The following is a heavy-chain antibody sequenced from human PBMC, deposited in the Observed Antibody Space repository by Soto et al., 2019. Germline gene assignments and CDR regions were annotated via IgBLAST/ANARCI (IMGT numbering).Heavy chain of an antibody. D-gene: IGHD3-3*01. CDR2: IYPGDSDT. J-gene: IGHJ6*02. V-gene: IGHV5-51*01. CDR3: ARHVHYDFWSGYYYGMDV. Sequence: GESLKISCKGSGYSFTSYWIGWVRQMPGKGLEWMGIIYPGDSDTRYSPSFQGQVTISADKSISTAYLQWSSLKASDTAMYYCARHVHYDFWSGYYYGMDVWGQGITVTVSS. CDR1: GYSFTSYW.